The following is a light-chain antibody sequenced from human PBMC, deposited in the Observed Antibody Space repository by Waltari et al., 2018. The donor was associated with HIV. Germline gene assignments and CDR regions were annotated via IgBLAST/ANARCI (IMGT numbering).Light chain of an antibody. Sequence: QSVLTQPASVSGSPGQPITISCTGASSDVGGYDDVPWYQQHPGKAPKLMIYEVTNRPSGISNRFSGSKSGNTASLTISGLQAEDEADYYCSSYRSSSTFVFGTGTKVTVL. CDR3: SSYRSSSTFV. CDR1: SSDVGGYDD. J-gene: IGLJ1*01. CDR2: EVT. V-gene: IGLV2-14*03.